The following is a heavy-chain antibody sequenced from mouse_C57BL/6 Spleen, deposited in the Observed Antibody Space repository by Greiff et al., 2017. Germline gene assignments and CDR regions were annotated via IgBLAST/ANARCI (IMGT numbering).Heavy chain of an antibody. CDR2: ISSGSSTI. V-gene: IGHV5-17*01. CDR1: GFTFSDYG. CDR3: ARGLGAMDY. J-gene: IGHJ4*01. Sequence: DVMLVESGGGLVKPGGSLKLSCAASGFTFSDYGMHWVRQAPEKGLEWVAYISSGSSTIYYADAVKGRFTISRDNAKNTLFLQMTSLRSEATAMYYCARGLGAMDYWGQGTSVTVSS. D-gene: IGHD4-1*01.